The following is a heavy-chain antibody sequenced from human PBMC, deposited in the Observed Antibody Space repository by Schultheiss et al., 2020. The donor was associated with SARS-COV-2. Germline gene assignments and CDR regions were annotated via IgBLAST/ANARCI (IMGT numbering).Heavy chain of an antibody. J-gene: IGHJ6*03. Sequence: GGSLRLSCAASGFTFSDYYMSWIRQAPGKGLEWVANIKQDGSVKHYVDSVKGRFTISRDNAKNSLYLQMNSLRAEDTAVYYCARLQNGYSSSWYITYYYYMDVWGKGTTVTVSS. V-gene: IGHV3-7*03. CDR3: ARLQNGYSSSWYITYYYYMDV. CDR2: IKQDGSVK. CDR1: GFTFSDYY. D-gene: IGHD6-13*01.